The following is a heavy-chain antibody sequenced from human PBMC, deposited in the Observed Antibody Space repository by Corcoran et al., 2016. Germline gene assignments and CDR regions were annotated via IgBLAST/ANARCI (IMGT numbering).Heavy chain of an antibody. Sequence: QVQLQESGPGLVKPSETLSLTCTVSGGSISSYYWSWIRQPPGKGLEWIGYIYYSGSTNYNPSLKSRVTISVDTSKNQFSLKLSSVTAADTAVYYCAGLELVRGGWFDPWGQGTLVTVSS. CDR3: AGLELVRGGWFDP. J-gene: IGHJ5*02. CDR2: IYYSGST. D-gene: IGHD6-13*01. CDR1: GGSISSYY. V-gene: IGHV4-59*01.